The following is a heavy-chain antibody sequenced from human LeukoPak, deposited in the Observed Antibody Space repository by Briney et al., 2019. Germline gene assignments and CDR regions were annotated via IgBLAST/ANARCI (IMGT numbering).Heavy chain of an antibody. V-gene: IGHV1-18*01. D-gene: IGHD1-26*01. CDR1: GYTFTSYG. CDR2: ISAYNGNT. Sequence: GASVKVSCKASGYTFTSYGISWVRQAPGQGLEWMGWISAYNGNTNYAQKLQGRVTMTTDTSTSTAYMELRSLRSDDTAVYYCARVPSGSYLYYFDYWGQGTLVTVSS. J-gene: IGHJ4*02. CDR3: ARVPSGSYLYYFDY.